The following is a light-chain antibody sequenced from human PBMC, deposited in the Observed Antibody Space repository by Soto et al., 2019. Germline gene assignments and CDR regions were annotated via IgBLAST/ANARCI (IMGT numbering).Light chain of an antibody. V-gene: IGKV3-11*01. CDR3: QLRSDWPPSMYT. J-gene: IGKJ2*01. CDR2: DAS. CDR1: QTVTGY. Sequence: EVLLTQSPATLSLSPGERATLSCRANQTVTGYFAGYQQKPGQAPRLLIYDASQRATGIPARFSGSGSGTDFTLTISSLEPEDFAVYYCQLRSDWPPSMYTFGQGTKLEVK.